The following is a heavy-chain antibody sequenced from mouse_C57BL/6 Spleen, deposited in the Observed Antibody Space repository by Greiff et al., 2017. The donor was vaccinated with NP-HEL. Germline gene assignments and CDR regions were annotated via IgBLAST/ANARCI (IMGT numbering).Heavy chain of an antibody. CDR3: ARHNYGSSPWDY. CDR2: ISNGGGST. CDR1: GFTFSDYY. Sequence: EVMLVESGGGLVQPGGSLKLSRAASGFTFSDYYMYWVRQTPEKRLEWVAYISNGGGSTYYPDTVKGRFTISRDNAKNTLYLQMSRLKSEDTAMYYCARHNYGSSPWDYWGQGTSVTVSS. J-gene: IGHJ4*01. V-gene: IGHV5-12*01. D-gene: IGHD1-1*01.